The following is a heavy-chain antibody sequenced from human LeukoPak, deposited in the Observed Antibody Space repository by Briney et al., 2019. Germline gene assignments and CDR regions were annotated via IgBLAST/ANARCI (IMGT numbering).Heavy chain of an antibody. D-gene: IGHD1-26*01. J-gene: IGHJ4*02. Sequence: ASVKVSCRASGYTFTGYYMHWVRLAPGQGLEWMGWINPNSGGTNYAQKFQGRVTMTRDTSISTAYMELSRLRSDGTAVYYCARESRWPESGSYHRFDYWGQGTLVAVSS. CDR2: INPNSGGT. V-gene: IGHV1-2*02. CDR3: ARESRWPESGSYHRFDY. CDR1: GYTFTGYY.